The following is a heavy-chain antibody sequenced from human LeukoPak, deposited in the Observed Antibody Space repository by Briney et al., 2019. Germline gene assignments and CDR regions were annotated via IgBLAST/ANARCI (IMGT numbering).Heavy chain of an antibody. D-gene: IGHD2-15*01. CDR2: INSDGSGT. V-gene: IGHV3-74*01. J-gene: IGHJ4*02. CDR3: ARGERRYCSGGSCQPSFFDY. Sequence: GGSLRLSCAASGFTFSNYWMHWVRQAPGKGLVWVSRINSDGSGTSYADSVKGRFTISRDNSKNTLYLQMNSLRAEDTAVYYCARGERRYCSGGSCQPSFFDYWGQGTLVTVSS. CDR1: GFTFSNYW.